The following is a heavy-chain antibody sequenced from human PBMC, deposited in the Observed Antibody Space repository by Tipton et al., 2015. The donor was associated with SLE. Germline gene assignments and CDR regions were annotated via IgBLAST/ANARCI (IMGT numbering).Heavy chain of an antibody. CDR2: IYNSGST. D-gene: IGHD3-22*01. V-gene: IGHV4-59*13. CDR3: ARDQSSGYYRY. CDR1: GASIINYH. J-gene: IGHJ4*02. Sequence: LRLSCTVSGASIINYHWTWIRQPPGKGLECLGYIYNSGSTTYSPSLKSRVTISVDTSKNQFSLKLTSVTAADTAVYYCARDQSSGYYRYWGQGTLVTVSS.